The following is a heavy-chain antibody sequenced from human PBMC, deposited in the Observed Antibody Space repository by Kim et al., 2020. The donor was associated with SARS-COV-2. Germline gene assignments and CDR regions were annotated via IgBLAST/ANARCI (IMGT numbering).Heavy chain of an antibody. CDR2: ISWDSSTF. CDR1: GLTFEDHD. D-gene: IGHD1-26*01. V-gene: IGHV3-9*01. Sequence: GGSLRLSCVASGLTFEDHDMYWVRQAPGKGLEWVAGISWDSSTFGYADSLKGRITISRDNAKNSLYLQMNSLKLEDTALYYCADAKGRHQWAGMDVWGQGSTVTVSS. CDR3: ADAKGRHQWAGMDV. J-gene: IGHJ6*02.